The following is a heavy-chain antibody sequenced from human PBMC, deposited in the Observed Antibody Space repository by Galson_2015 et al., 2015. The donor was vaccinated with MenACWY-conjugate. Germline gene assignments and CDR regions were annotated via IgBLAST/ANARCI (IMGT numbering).Heavy chain of an antibody. V-gene: IGHV3-7*01. CDR2: IKEDGSEK. CDR3: AREGATMVRGATYYYGMDV. J-gene: IGHJ6*02. CDR1: GFSISTYW. Sequence: SLRLSCAASGFSISTYWMTWVRQAPGKGLEWVANIKEDGSEKYYVDSVKGRFTISRDNSKNTLYLQMNSLRAEDTAVYYCAREGATMVRGATYYYGMDVWGQGTTVTVSS. D-gene: IGHD3-10*01.